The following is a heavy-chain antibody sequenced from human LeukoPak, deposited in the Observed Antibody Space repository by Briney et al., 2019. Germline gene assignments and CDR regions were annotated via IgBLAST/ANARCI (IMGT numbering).Heavy chain of an antibody. V-gene: IGHV3-74*01. D-gene: IGHD2-21*01. J-gene: IGHJ4*02. Sequence: GGSLRLSCAASVFTVSSSHMSWVRQAPGKGLVWVSRINNDGSSTNYADSVKGRFTISRDNAKNTVYLQMNSLRGEDTAVYHCVRDPPGEGVDYWGPGTLVAVSS. CDR2: INNDGSST. CDR1: VFTVSSSH. CDR3: VRDPPGEGVDY.